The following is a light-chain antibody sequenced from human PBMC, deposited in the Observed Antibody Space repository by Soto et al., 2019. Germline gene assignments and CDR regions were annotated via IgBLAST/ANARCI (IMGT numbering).Light chain of an antibody. CDR1: QSISSSY. CDR3: QQYDTSPYT. J-gene: IGKJ2*01. Sequence: EIVLTQSPGTLSLSPGERATLSCRASQSISSSYLAWYQLKPGQAPRLLIYGASSRATGIPDKFSGSESGTDFTLTISRLEPEDFAVYYCQQYDTSPYTFGQGTKLDIK. CDR2: GAS. V-gene: IGKV3-20*01.